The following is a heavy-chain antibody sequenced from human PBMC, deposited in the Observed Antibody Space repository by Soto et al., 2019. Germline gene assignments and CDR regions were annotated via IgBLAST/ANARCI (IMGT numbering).Heavy chain of an antibody. J-gene: IGHJ3*02. CDR2: IYYSGST. CDR1: GGSISSGDYY. Sequence: SETLSLTCTFSGGSISSGDYYWSWIRQPPGKGLEWIGYIYYSGSTYYNPSLKSRVTISVDTSKNQFSLKLSSVTAADTAVYYCARGPKPSASCYDFWSGYYGIGGDNSAFDIWCQGTMVTVSS. CDR3: ARGPKPSASCYDFWSGYYGIGGDNSAFDI. D-gene: IGHD3-3*01. V-gene: IGHV4-30-4*01.